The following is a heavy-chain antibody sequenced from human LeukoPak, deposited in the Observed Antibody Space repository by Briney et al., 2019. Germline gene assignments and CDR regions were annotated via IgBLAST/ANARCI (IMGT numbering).Heavy chain of an antibody. Sequence: GASVKVSCKASGYIFTGRYLYWARQTPGEGLQWMGWISPTTGDTYSAQNFQGRVTMTRVTSINTGYMELTRLTSGDTGVYFCARGYYGMDVWGQGTTVIVSS. V-gene: IGHV1-2*02. CDR1: GYIFTGRY. CDR3: ARGYYGMDV. J-gene: IGHJ6*02. CDR2: ISPTTGDT.